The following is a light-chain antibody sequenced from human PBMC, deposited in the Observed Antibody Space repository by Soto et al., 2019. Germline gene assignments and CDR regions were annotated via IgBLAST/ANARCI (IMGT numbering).Light chain of an antibody. V-gene: IGKV1-39*01. CDR3: QQSYSTPYT. J-gene: IGKJ2*01. CDR1: QTITTY. CDR2: GES. Sequence: DIQMTQSPSSLSASVGDRVTITCRASQTITTYLNWYQQKPGKAPKLLIYGESSLQSGVPSRFSRSGSGTDFTLTVSSLQPEDFATYYCQQSYSTPYTFGQGTKLEIK.